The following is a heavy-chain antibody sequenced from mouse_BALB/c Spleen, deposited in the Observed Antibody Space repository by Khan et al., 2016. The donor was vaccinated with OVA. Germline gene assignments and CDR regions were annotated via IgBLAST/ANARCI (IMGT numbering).Heavy chain of an antibody. CDR2: IPYSGST. D-gene: IGHD1-1*02. Sequence: EVQLVESGPGLVKPSQSLSLTCTVTGYSITSDYAWNWIRQFPGNKLEWMGYIPYSGSTSYNPSLKNRFFIPRATSKNQLFLQLNTVTSGDTATYYYARSAYYANWYFDVWGAGTTVTVSA. V-gene: IGHV3-2*02. J-gene: IGHJ1*01. CDR1: GYSITSDYA. CDR3: ARSAYYANWYFDV.